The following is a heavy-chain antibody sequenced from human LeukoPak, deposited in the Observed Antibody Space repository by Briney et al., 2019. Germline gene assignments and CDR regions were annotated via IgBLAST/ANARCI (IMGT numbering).Heavy chain of an antibody. CDR3: TTTTVTAGTRHYFDF. D-gene: IGHD4-17*01. CDR1: GFTFSDAW. V-gene: IGHV3-15*01. J-gene: IGHJ4*02. Sequence: PGGSLRLSCAASGFTFSDAWMNWVRQAPGKGLEWVARIKTKTDPERLEYAAPVKGRFTISRDDSKNTVYLQMNSLETEDTAVYHCTTTTVTAGTRHYFDFRGRGTLLTVSS. CDR2: IKTKTDPERL.